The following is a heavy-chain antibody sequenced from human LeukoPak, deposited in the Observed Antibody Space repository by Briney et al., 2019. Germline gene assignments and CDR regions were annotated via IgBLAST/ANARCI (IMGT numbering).Heavy chain of an antibody. J-gene: IGHJ2*01. D-gene: IGHD6-19*01. CDR1: GGSISHYF. CDR2: IYYSGST. V-gene: IGHV4-59*08. CDR3: AKTVAGYWYFDL. Sequence: SETLSLTCTVSGGSISHYFWSWIRQPPGKALEWIGYIYYSGSTNYNPSLKSRVTISVDTSKNQFSLKLSSVTAADTAVYYCAKTVAGYWYFDLWGRGTLVTVSS.